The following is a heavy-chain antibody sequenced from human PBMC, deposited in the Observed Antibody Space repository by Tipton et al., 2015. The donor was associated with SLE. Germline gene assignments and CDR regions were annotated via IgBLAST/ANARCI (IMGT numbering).Heavy chain of an antibody. Sequence: TLSLTCTVSGGSISNYYWSWIRQPPGKRLEWIANIYYSGSTNYNPSLKSRVTISVDTSKNQFSLKLSSVTAADTAVYYCARDQGGSYESRTDAFDIWGQGTMVTVSS. CDR1: GGSISNYY. D-gene: IGHD1-26*01. CDR2: IYYSGST. V-gene: IGHV4-59*01. CDR3: ARDQGGSYESRTDAFDI. J-gene: IGHJ3*02.